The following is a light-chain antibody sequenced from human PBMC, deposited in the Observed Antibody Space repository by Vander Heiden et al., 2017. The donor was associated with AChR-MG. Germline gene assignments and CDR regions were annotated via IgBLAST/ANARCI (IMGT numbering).Light chain of an antibody. J-gene: IGKJ4*01. CDR1: QSISRW. V-gene: IGKV1-5*03. Sequence: DIQMPQSPSPLSASVGDRVTITCRAGQSISRWLAWYQQKPGKAPKLLIYGASTLESGVPSTFSGSGSGTEFTLTISSLQPDDFATYYCQHDDSFPLTFGGGTKVEIK. CDR3: QHDDSFPLT. CDR2: GAS.